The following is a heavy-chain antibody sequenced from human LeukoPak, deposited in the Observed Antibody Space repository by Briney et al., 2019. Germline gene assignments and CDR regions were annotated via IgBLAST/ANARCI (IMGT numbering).Heavy chain of an antibody. CDR1: GGSLSSSSYY. J-gene: IGHJ4*02. D-gene: IGHD1-14*01. V-gene: IGHV4-39*07. CDR2: IYYSGST. Sequence: SETLSLTCTVSGGSLSSSSYYWGWIRQPPGEGLEWIGSIYYSGSTYYNPSLKSRVTISVDTSKNQFSLKLTSVTAADTAVYYCARPSGGTPFKRFDYWGEGTLVTVSS. CDR3: ARPSGGTPFKRFDY.